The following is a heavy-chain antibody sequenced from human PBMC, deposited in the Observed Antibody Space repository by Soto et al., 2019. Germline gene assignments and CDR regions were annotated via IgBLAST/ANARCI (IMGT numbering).Heavy chain of an antibody. Sequence: SETLSLTCAMSVDSVSSNSAAWSWIRQSPSRGLEWLGRTYYRSKWYNDYAVSVKSRITINPDTSKNRFSLQLNSVTPEDTAVYYCARDRGGWRTSTVTTILVIHGTDVWGQGTTVTVSS. CDR3: ARDRGGWRTSTVTTILVIHGTDV. J-gene: IGHJ6*02. D-gene: IGHD4-17*01. V-gene: IGHV6-1*01. CDR1: VDSVSSNSAA. CDR2: TYYRSKWYN.